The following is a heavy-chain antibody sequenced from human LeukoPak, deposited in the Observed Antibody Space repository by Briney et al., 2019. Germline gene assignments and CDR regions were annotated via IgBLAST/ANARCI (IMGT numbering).Heavy chain of an antibody. CDR3: APTAEAYTSWWKV. J-gene: IGHJ4*02. D-gene: IGHD3-16*01. CDR1: GYKFTDDY. Sequence: ASVKASCKASGYKFTDDYMHWVRQAPGQGLEFMGWINPDSGFTNYAQKFKGRVTMTRDTSISTAYLEVRSLTSDDTAVYYCAPTAEAYTSWWKVWGQGTLVTVFS. V-gene: IGHV1-2*02. CDR2: INPDSGFT.